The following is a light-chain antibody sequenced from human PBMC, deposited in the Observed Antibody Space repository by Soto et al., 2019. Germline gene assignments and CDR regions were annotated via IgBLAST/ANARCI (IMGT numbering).Light chain of an antibody. CDR3: QQYDNFA. J-gene: IGKJ3*01. Sequence: IQLTQSPSYLSASVGDRVTITCRASEGIGTYLAWYQQKPGKAPKLLIYDASNLETGVPSRFSGSGSGTDFTFTISSLQPEDIATYYCQQYDNFAFGPGTKVDSK. V-gene: IGKV1-33*01. CDR2: DAS. CDR1: EGIGTY.